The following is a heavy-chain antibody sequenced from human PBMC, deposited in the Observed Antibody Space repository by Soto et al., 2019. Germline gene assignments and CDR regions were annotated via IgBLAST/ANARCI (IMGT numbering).Heavy chain of an antibody. CDR3: ARDLTGTPVY. Sequence: VRQAPGQGLEWMGWISAYNVNTNYAQKLQGRVTMTTDTSTSTAYMELRSLRSDDTAVYYCARDLTGTPVYWGQGTLVTVSS. J-gene: IGHJ4*02. CDR2: ISAYNVNT. D-gene: IGHD3-9*01. V-gene: IGHV1-18*01.